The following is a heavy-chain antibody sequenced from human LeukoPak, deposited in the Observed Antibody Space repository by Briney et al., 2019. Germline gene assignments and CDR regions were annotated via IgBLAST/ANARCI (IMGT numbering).Heavy chain of an antibody. CDR3: AREGGATPHYYYGMDV. CDR2: IWFDGSTK. D-gene: IGHD1-26*01. V-gene: IGHV3-33*01. CDR1: GFTFNTYA. Sequence: PGGSLRLSRAASGFTFNTYAMHWVRQAPGKGLDWVAVIWFDGSTKFYADSVRGRFTISRDNSKNTLYLQMNTLTVADTALYYCAREGGATPHYYYGMDVWGQGTTVTVSS. J-gene: IGHJ6*02.